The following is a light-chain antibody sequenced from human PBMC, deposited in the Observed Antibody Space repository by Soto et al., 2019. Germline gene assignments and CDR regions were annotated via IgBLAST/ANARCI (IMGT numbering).Light chain of an antibody. J-gene: IGKJ2*01. CDR2: DAS. CDR1: QSISSW. Sequence: DIQMTQSPSTLSASVGDRVTITCRASQSISSWLAWYQQKPGKAPKLLIYDASSLESGVPSRFSGSGSVTEFSLTFSSLQPDDFATDYCQQYNSYSSYTFGQGTKLEIK. V-gene: IGKV1-5*01. CDR3: QQYNSYSSYT.